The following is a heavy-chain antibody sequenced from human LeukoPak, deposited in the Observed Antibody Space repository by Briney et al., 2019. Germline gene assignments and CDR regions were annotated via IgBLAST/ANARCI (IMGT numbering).Heavy chain of an antibody. J-gene: IGHJ4*02. CDR1: GGSISSGGYS. V-gene: IGHV4-30-2*01. CDR2: IHHSGST. Sequence: SQTLSLTCAVSGGSISSGGYSWSWIRQPPGKGLEWIGYIHHSGSTYYNPSLKSRVTISVDRSKNQFSLKLSSVTAADTAVYYCARGGCSGGSCPYFDYWGQGTLVTVSS. CDR3: ARGGCSGGSCPYFDY. D-gene: IGHD2-15*01.